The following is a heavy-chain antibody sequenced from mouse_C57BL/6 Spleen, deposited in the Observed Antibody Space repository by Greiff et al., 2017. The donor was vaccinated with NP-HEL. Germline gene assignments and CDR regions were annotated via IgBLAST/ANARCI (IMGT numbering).Heavy chain of an antibody. CDR3: ARRGITTVSWYFDV. CDR2: IYPGDGET. CDR1: GYAFSSSW. V-gene: IGHV1-82*01. Sequence: QVQLQQSGPELVKPGASVKISRKASGYAFSSSWRNWVKQRPGKGREWIGRIYPGDGETNYNRKFKGKATLTADKSSSTAYMQLSSLTYEDSAVYFCARRGITTVSWYFDVWGTGTTVTVSS. D-gene: IGHD1-1*01. J-gene: IGHJ1*03.